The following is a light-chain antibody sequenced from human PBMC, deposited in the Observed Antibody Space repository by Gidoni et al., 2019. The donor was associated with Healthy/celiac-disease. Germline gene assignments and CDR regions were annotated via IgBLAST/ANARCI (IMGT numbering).Light chain of an antibody. CDR1: SSDVGGYNY. J-gene: IGLJ1*01. CDR3: NSYTSSSTHYV. Sequence: QSALTQPASVSGSPGQSITISCTGTSSDVGGYNYVSWYQQHPGKVPKLMIYEVSNRPSGVSNRFSGSKSGNTASLTISGLQAEDEADYYCNSYTSSSTHYVFGTGTKVTVL. CDR2: EVS. V-gene: IGLV2-14*01.